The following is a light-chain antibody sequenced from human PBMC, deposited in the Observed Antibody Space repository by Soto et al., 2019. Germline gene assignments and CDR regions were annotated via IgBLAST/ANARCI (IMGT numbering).Light chain of an antibody. CDR1: SSNVGGYDY. CDR2: DVT. V-gene: IGLV2-11*01. CDR3: SSYTSSSTLFYV. Sequence: QSVLTHPRSVSGSPGQSVTISCTGTSSNVGGYDYVSWYQQYAGKAPKLMIYDVTKRPSGVPDRFSGSKSGNTASLTISGLQAEDEADYYCSSYTSSSTLFYVFGTGTKVTVL. J-gene: IGLJ1*01.